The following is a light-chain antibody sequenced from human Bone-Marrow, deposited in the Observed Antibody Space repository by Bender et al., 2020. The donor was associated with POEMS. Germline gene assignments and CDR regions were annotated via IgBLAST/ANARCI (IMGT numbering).Light chain of an antibody. Sequence: QSVLTQPPSASGTPGQRVTISCSGSNSNIGTNAVNWYQQFPGTPPNVLIYSDNQRPSGFPDRFYAFKSGTSASLAISGLRCEDEADCYWAEWYAGLSGGEFGGGTKLTV. CDR2: SDN. CDR1: NSNIGTNA. V-gene: IGLV1-44*01. CDR3: AEWYAGLSGGE. J-gene: IGLJ3*02.